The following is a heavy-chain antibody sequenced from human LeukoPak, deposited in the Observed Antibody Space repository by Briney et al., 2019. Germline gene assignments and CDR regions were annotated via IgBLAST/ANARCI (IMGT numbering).Heavy chain of an antibody. CDR2: ISAYNGNT. Sequence: ASVKVSCKASGYTFTSYGISWVRQAPGQGLEWMGWISAYNGNTNYAQKLQGRVTMTTDTSTSTAYMELRSLRSDDTAVYYCARGGAGCSSTSCYPPTVAFDYWGQGALVTVSS. CDR1: GYTFTSYG. J-gene: IGHJ4*02. V-gene: IGHV1-18*01. CDR3: ARGGAGCSSTSCYPPTVAFDY. D-gene: IGHD2-2*01.